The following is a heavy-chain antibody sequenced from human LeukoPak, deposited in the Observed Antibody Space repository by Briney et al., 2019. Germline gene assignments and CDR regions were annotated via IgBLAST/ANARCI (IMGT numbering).Heavy chain of an antibody. D-gene: IGHD3-10*01. J-gene: IGHJ3*02. Sequence: GASVNVSCTASGYTFTGYYLHLVRQAPGQGLEGMGWINPNSGGTNYAQKFQGRVTMTRDTSISTAYMELSRLRSDDTAVYYCARGFGMVRGPVSAFDIWGQGTMVTVSS. CDR2: INPNSGGT. V-gene: IGHV1-2*02. CDR1: GYTFTGYY. CDR3: ARGFGMVRGPVSAFDI.